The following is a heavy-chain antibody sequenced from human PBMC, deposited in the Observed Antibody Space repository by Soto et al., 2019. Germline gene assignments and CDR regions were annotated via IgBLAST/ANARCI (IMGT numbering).Heavy chain of an antibody. CDR1: GGSISSGGYY. CDR3: ARELRFGEDYYGMDV. Sequence: QVQLQESGPGLVKPSQTLSLTCTVSGGSISSGGYYWSWIRQHPGKGLEWIGYIYYSGSTYYNPSLRSRVTISVDTSKNQFSLKLSSVTAADTAVYYCARELRFGEDYYGMDVWGQGTTVTVSS. CDR2: IYYSGST. D-gene: IGHD3-10*01. J-gene: IGHJ6*02. V-gene: IGHV4-31*03.